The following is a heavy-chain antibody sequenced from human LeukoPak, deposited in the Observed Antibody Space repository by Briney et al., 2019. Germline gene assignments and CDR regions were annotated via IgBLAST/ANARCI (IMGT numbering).Heavy chain of an antibody. CDR2: INSDGSTT. CDR1: GFTFSSYG. D-gene: IGHD1-26*01. J-gene: IGHJ3*02. V-gene: IGHV3-74*01. Sequence: GGSLRLSCAASGFTFSSYGMHWVRQAPGKGLVWVSRINSDGSTTSYADSVKGRFTISRDNAKNTLYLQMNSLRAEDTAVYCCVRRGASTGAFDIWGQGTMVTVS. CDR3: VRRGASTGAFDI.